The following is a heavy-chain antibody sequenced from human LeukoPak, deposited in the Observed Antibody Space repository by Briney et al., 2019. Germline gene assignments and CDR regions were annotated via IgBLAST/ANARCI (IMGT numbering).Heavy chain of an antibody. CDR1: GFSLSTSGVG. D-gene: IGHD3-9*01. CDR3: AHGVRYFDWLLGYYFDY. CDR2: IYWDDDK. V-gene: IGHV2-5*02. Sequence: SGPTLVNPTQTLTRTCTFSGFSLSTSGVGVGWIRQPPGKALEWLALIYWDDDKRYSPSLKSRLTITKDTSKNQVVLTMTNMDPVDTATYYCAHGVRYFDWLLGYYFDYWGQGTLVTVSS. J-gene: IGHJ4*02.